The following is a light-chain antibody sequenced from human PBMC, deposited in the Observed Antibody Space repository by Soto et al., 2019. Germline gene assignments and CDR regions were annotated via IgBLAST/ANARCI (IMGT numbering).Light chain of an antibody. J-gene: IGKJ1*01. CDR3: QQYDTYTT. V-gene: IGKV1-5*03. CDR1: QSISSW. Sequence: DIQMTQSPSTLSASVGDRVTITCRASQSISSWLAWYQQKPGKAPKLLIYKASNLESGVPSRFSGSGSGTEFTLTISSLQPDDFAIYYCQQYDTYTTFGQGTKVELK. CDR2: KAS.